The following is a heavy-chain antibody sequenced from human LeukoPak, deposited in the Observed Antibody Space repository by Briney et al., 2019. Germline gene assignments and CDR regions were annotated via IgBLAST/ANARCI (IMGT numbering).Heavy chain of an antibody. Sequence: ASVKVSCKASGGTFSSYAISWVRQAPGQGLEWMGWINTYTGNPTYAQGFTGRFVFSLDTSVSTAYLQISSLKAEDTAVYYCARWDYDSSGYAPYYFDYWGQGTLVTVSS. CDR1: GGTFSSYA. CDR2: INTYTGNP. V-gene: IGHV7-4-1*02. D-gene: IGHD3-22*01. CDR3: ARWDYDSSGYAPYYFDY. J-gene: IGHJ4*02.